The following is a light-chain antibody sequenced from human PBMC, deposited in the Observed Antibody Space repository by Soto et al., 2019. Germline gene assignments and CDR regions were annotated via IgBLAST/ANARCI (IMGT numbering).Light chain of an antibody. CDR1: SSDVGSYNL. Sequence: QSVLTQPASVSGSPGQSITISCSGNSSDVGSYNLVSWYQQHPGKAPKLMIYEVSKRPSGLSNRFSGSKSGNTASLTISGLQAEDEADYYCCSYAGSSALYVFGTGTKVTVL. J-gene: IGLJ1*01. V-gene: IGLV2-23*02. CDR3: CSYAGSSALYV. CDR2: EVS.